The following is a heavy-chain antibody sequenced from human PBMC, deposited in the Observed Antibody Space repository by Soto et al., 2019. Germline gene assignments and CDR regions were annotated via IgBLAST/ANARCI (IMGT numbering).Heavy chain of an antibody. CDR2: IRATGTTT. J-gene: IGHJ4*02. Sequence: GGSLRLSCAASEFSFSSYALNWVRQAPGKGLEWVSAIRATGTTTYYADSVKGRFTISRDNSKRTLFLQMDSLSPEDTAVYYCATYSSPFDSWGQGTLVTVSS. CDR3: ATYSSPFDS. D-gene: IGHD6-13*01. V-gene: IGHV3-23*01. CDR1: EFSFSSYA.